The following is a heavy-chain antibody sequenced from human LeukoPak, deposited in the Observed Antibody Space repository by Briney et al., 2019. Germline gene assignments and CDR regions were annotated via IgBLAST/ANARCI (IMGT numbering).Heavy chain of an antibody. D-gene: IGHD6-13*01. CDR3: AAGTAADF. Sequence: GGSLRLSCAASRFTFSDYYMSWIRQAPGKGLEWISYISSSSSYTDYADSVKGRFTISRDNAKSALYLQLNSLRLEDTAVYYCAAGTAADFWGQGTLVTVSS. J-gene: IGHJ4*02. CDR2: ISSSSSYT. CDR1: RFTFSDYY. V-gene: IGHV3-11*03.